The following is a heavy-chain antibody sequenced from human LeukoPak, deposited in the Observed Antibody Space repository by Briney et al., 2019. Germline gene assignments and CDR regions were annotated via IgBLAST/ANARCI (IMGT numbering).Heavy chain of an antibody. CDR1: GFTFSSNW. Sequence: GGSLRLSCAASGFTFSSNWMHWVRQAPGKGLVWVSRINEDGSTTNYADSVKGRSTIFRDNAKNTLYLRMNSLRAEDTAVYYCVRDLGGRSGHWGQGTLVTVSS. CDR2: INEDGSTT. J-gene: IGHJ4*02. CDR3: VRDLGGRSGH. D-gene: IGHD1-26*01. V-gene: IGHV3-74*01.